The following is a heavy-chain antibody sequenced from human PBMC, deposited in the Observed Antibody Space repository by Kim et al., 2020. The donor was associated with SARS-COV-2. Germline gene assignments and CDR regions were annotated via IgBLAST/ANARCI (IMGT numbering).Heavy chain of an antibody. CDR1: GFTFSKYA. Sequence: GGSLRLSCAASGFTFSKYAMNWVRQAPGKGLEWVSEISSSGDGTSYADSVKGRFTTSRDNSMNTLYLQMNSLRAEDTAVYYCAKGTDSSGYCARDYWGQGNPGTVSS. J-gene: IGHJ4*02. CDR2: ISSSGDGT. D-gene: IGHD3-22*01. CDR3: AKGTDSSGYCARDY. V-gene: IGHV3-23*01.